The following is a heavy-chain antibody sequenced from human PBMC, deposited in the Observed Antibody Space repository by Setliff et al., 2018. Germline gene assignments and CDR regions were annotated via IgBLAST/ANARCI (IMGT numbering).Heavy chain of an antibody. V-gene: IGHV3-7*01. Sequence: GGSLRLSCATSGFTFSDYYMSWVRQAPGKGLEWVANINQDGSEKYYVDSVKGRFTISRDNSKNSVYLQMNSLRAEDTAVYYCASANTTGYYYFDNWGQGTLVTVSS. CDR1: GFTFSDYY. CDR2: INQDGSEK. D-gene: IGHD5-12*01. CDR3: ASANTTGYYYFDN. J-gene: IGHJ4*02.